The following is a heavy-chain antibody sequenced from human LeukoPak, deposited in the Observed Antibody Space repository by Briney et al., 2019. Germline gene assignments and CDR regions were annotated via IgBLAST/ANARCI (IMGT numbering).Heavy chain of an antibody. J-gene: IGHJ4*02. V-gene: IGHV3-7*01. CDR2: IKQDGSEK. Sequence: PGGSLRLSCAASGFTFSSYGMSWVRQAPGKGLEWVADIKQDGSEKYYVDSVKGRFTISRDNAKNSLYLQMNSLRAEDTAVYYCATRYSYGYGSFDYWGQGTLVTVSS. CDR3: ATRYSYGYGSFDY. D-gene: IGHD5-18*01. CDR1: GFTFSSYG.